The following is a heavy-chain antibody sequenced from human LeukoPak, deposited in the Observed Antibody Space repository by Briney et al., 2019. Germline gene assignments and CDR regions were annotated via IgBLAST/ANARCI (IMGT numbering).Heavy chain of an antibody. CDR1: GGSFSGYY. D-gene: IGHD5-12*01. J-gene: IGHJ5*02. Sequence: PSETLSLTCAVYGGSFSGYYWSWIRQPPGKGLEWIGEINHSGSTNYNPSLKGRVTISVDTSKNQFSLKLSSVTAADTAVYYCARGGRGYDSDWFDPWGQGTLVTVSS. CDR3: ARGGRGYDSDWFDP. CDR2: INHSGST. V-gene: IGHV4-34*01.